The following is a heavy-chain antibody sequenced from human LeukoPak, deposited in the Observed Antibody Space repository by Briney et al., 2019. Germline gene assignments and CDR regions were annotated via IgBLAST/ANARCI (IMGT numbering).Heavy chain of an antibody. D-gene: IGHD4-17*01. CDR2: INSDGSST. CDR3: AREATSVTTFGFDY. J-gene: IGHJ4*02. V-gene: IGHV3-74*01. CDR1: GFTFSSYW. Sequence: GSLRLSCAASGFTFSSYWMHWVRQAPGKGLVWVSRINSDGSSTNYADSVKGRFTISRDNAKNTLYLQMNSLRAEDTAVYYCAREATSVTTFGFDYWGQGTLVTVSS.